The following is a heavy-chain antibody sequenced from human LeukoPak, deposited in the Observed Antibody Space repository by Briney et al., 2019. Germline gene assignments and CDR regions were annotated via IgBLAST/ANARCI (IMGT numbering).Heavy chain of an antibody. V-gene: IGHV4-59*08. J-gene: IGHJ3*02. D-gene: IGHD5-18*01. CDR1: GASITTYY. CDR3: ARHSAYTYDHDGFDI. CDR2: IYYNGST. Sequence: KPSETLSLTCTVSGASITTYYWSWIRQPPGKGLEWIGYIYYNGSTNYNPSLKSRVTISVATSKNQFSLNLSSVTAADTAVYYRARHSAYTYDHDGFDIWGQGTMVTVSS.